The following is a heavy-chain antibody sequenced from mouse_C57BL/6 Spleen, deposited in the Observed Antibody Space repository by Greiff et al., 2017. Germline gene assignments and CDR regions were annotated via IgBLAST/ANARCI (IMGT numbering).Heavy chain of an antibody. V-gene: IGHV1-42*01. Sequence: EVKLVESGPELVKPGASVKISCKASGYSFTGYYMNWVKQSPEKSLEWIGEINPSTGGTTYNQKFKAKATLTVDKSSSTAYMQLKSLTSEDSAVYDCARNDGYPFAYWGQGTLVTVSA. CDR3: ARNDGYPFAY. J-gene: IGHJ3*01. CDR1: GYSFTGYY. D-gene: IGHD2-3*01. CDR2: INPSTGGT.